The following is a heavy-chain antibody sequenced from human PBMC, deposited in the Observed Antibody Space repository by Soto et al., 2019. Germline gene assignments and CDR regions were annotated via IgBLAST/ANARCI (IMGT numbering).Heavy chain of an antibody. J-gene: IGHJ4*02. Sequence: GGSLRLSCAASGFTFSSYSMNWVRQAPGKGLEWVSYISSSSSTIYYAGAVKGRFTISRDNAKNSLYLQMNSLRDEDTAVYYCARAPYGDYVFFVDYWGQGTLVTVSS. CDR2: ISSSSSTI. V-gene: IGHV3-48*02. CDR1: GFTFSSYS. CDR3: ARAPYGDYVFFVDY. D-gene: IGHD4-17*01.